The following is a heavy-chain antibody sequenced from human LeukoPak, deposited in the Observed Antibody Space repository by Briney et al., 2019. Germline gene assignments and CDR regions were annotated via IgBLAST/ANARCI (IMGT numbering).Heavy chain of an antibody. Sequence: GGSLRLSCAASGFTFSSYGMHWVRQAPGKGLEWVAFIRYDGSNKYYADPVKGRFTISRDNSKNTLYLQMNSLRAEDTAVYYCANAMGPSMVRGVIIPAFDYWGQGTLVTVSS. J-gene: IGHJ4*02. CDR3: ANAMGPSMVRGVIIPAFDY. V-gene: IGHV3-30*02. D-gene: IGHD3-10*01. CDR2: IRYDGSNK. CDR1: GFTFSSYG.